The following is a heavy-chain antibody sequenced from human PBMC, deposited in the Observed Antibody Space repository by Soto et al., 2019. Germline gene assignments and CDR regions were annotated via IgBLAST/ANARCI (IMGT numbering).Heavy chain of an antibody. D-gene: IGHD6-6*01. CDR1: GFTFSSYE. Sequence: GGSLRLSCAASGFTFSSYEMNWVRQAPGKGLEWVSYISSSGSTIYYAGSVKGRFTISRDNAKNSLYLQMNSLRAEDTAVYYCAKHSYSSSSLPLDPWGQGTLVTVSS. CDR3: AKHSYSSSSLPLDP. CDR2: ISSSGSTI. V-gene: IGHV3-48*03. J-gene: IGHJ5*02.